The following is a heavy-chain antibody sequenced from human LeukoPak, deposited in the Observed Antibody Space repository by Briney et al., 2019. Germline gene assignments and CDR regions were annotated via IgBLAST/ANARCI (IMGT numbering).Heavy chain of an antibody. Sequence: GGSLRLSSAASGFTFSSYWMSWVRQAPGKGPEWVANINQGGSDKYYVDSVKGRFTVSRDNAKNSLYLQMNSLRAEDTAVYYCANHFACGRTRCPPFDSWGQGTLVTVSS. CDR3: ANHFACGRTRCPPFDS. CDR2: INQGGSDK. CDR1: GFTFSSYW. V-gene: IGHV3-7*01. J-gene: IGHJ4*02. D-gene: IGHD2-2*01.